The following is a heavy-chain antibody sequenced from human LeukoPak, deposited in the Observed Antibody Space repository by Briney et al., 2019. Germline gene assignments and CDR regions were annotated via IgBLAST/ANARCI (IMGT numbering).Heavy chain of an antibody. J-gene: IGHJ4*02. V-gene: IGHV1-24*01. CDR3: ARGGGVIVTPPDY. D-gene: IGHD3-16*02. CDR2: FDPEDGET. Sequence: ASVKVSCKVSGYTLTELSMHWVRQAPGKGLEWMGGFDPEDGETNYAQKFQGRVTITADESTSTAYMELSSLRSEDTAVYYCARGGGVIVTPPDYWGQGTLVTVSS. CDR1: GYTLTELS.